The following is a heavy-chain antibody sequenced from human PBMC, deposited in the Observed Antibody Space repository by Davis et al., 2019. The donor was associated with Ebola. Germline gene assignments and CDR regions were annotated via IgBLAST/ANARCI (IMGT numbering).Heavy chain of an antibody. D-gene: IGHD3-3*01. Sequence: SETLSLTCTVSGDTITSSVYSWSWIRQPPGKGLEWIGSIYYHGSPSYNPSLNSRATISVETSKNQFSLKLSSVTAADTAVYYCARAPGVVTTYYYGMDVWGQGTTVTVSS. CDR1: GDTITSSVYS. CDR3: ARAPGVVTTYYYGMDV. J-gene: IGHJ6*02. CDR2: IYYHGSP. V-gene: IGHV4-30-2*03.